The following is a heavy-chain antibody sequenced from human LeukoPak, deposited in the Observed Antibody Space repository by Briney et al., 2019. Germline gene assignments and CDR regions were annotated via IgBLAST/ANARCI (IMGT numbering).Heavy chain of an antibody. CDR1: GFTFSSYA. V-gene: IGHV3-30-3*01. CDR2: ISYDGSNK. CDR3: ARVSPIAATRSTVVLDY. Sequence: PGRSLRLSCAASGFTFSSYAMHWVRQAPGKGLEWVAVISYDGSNKYYADSVKGRFTISRDNSKNTLYLQMNSLRAEDTAVYYCARVSPIAATRSTVVLDYWGQETLVTVSS. J-gene: IGHJ4*02. D-gene: IGHD6-13*01.